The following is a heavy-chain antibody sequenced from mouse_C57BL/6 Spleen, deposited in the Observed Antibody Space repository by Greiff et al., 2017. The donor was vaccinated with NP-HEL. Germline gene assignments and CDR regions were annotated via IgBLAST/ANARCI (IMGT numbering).Heavy chain of an antibody. CDR1: GFNIKDDY. Sequence: EVQLQQSGAELVRPGASVKLSCTASGFNIKDDYMHWVKQRPEQGLEWIGWIDPENGDTEYASKFQGKATITADTSSNTAYLQLSSLTSEDTAVYYFTRDYYGSSYGFAYWGQGTLVTVSA. J-gene: IGHJ3*01. CDR2: IDPENGDT. D-gene: IGHD1-1*01. CDR3: TRDYYGSSYGFAY. V-gene: IGHV14-4*01.